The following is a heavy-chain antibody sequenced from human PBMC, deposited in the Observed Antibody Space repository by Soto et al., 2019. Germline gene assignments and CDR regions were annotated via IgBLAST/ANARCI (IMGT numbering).Heavy chain of an antibody. Sequence: VQLVESGGGLVQPGRSLRLSCTASAFSFGEFAMHWVRHVPGKGLEWVSGINWNGNYIGHADSVKGRFTVSRDNAKNSLYLQMNSLRPEDTALYYCARAPTGRTCPVYFHSSGRGTLVTVSS. J-gene: IGHJ4*02. V-gene: IGHV3-9*01. D-gene: IGHD2-2*01. CDR2: INWNGNYI. CDR3: ARAPTGRTCPVYFHS. CDR1: AFSFGEFA.